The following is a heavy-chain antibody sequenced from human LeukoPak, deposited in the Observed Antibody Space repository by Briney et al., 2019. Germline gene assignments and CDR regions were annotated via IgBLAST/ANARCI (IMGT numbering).Heavy chain of an antibody. J-gene: IGHJ5*02. CDR1: GGSISSYY. D-gene: IGHD2-2*01. CDR3: ARNVVVPTSASGYWFDP. CDR2: IYFSGST. Sequence: SETLSLTCTVSGGSISSYYWRWLRQPPGKGLEWIGYIYFSGSTNYNPSLKSRVTISVDTSKNQFSLKLSSVTAADTAVYYCARNVVVPTSASGYWFDPWGQGTLVTVSS. V-gene: IGHV4-59*01.